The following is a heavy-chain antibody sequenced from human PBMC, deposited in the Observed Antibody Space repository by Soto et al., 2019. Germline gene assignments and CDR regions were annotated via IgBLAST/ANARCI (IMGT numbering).Heavy chain of an antibody. J-gene: IGHJ4*02. D-gene: IGHD6-13*01. CDR2: ISRSGRTI. V-gene: IGHV3-11*01. CDR3: GRKPYSSSWSDY. Sequence: QVQLVESGGGLVKPGGSLRLSCAGSGFTFSDYYMSWIRQAPGKGLEWVSYISRSGRTISYAYSVKGRFTISRDNAKNSLYRQMKSLRAEDTAVYYCGRKPYSSSWSDYWGQGTLVTVSS. CDR1: GFTFSDYY.